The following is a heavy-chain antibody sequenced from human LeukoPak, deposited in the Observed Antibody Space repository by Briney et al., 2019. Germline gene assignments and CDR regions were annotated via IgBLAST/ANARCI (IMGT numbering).Heavy chain of an antibody. D-gene: IGHD4-17*01. CDR3: AKDLRSGSSY. J-gene: IGHJ4*02. V-gene: IGHV3-23*01. CDR2: ISGSGGTT. Sequence: GGSLRLSCAASGFTFSTSGMNWVRQAPGKGLEWVSVISGSGGTTFYADSVKGRFTISRDNSKDTLYLRMSSLRAEDTAVYYCAKDLRSGSSYWGQGTLVTVSS. CDR1: GFTFSTSG.